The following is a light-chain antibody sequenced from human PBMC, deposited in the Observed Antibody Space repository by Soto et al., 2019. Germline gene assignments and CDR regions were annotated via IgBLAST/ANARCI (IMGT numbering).Light chain of an antibody. CDR3: HQRSNPGLWT. J-gene: IGKJ1*01. Sequence: TLSXXPVEXATVXXRXSQSVSSNLAWYQQKPPQSPRLLIYDASNSSTSIPAKFSGGGSEEDFNLTISSIGPEDLAVSYCHQRSNPGLWTFGQGTKLDI. CDR1: QSVSSN. CDR2: DAS. V-gene: IGKV3-11*01.